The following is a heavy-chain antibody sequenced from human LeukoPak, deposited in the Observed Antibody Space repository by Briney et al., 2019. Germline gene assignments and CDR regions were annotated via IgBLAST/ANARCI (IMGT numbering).Heavy chain of an antibody. J-gene: IGHJ4*02. V-gene: IGHV4-4*02. D-gene: IGHD2-21*01. CDR3: ARVVGNTNFDS. CDR1: GASISGTDW. CDR2: IYHTGST. Sequence: ASETLSLTCAVSGASISGTDWWSWVCQPPGKGLEWIGEIYHTGSTNYNPSLESRVTISVDKSKSHFSLKVTSVTAADTAIYYCARVVGNTNFDSWGQGALVTVSS.